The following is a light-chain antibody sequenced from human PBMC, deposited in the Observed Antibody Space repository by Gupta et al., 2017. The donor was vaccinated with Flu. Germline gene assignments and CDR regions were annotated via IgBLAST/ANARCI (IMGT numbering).Light chain of an antibody. CDR2: GAS. J-gene: IGKJ3*01. V-gene: IGKV3-20*01. CDR3: QHCAGSPSA. CDR1: QITSSSY. Sequence: ELVLTQSSGTLSSSTGERGARSCSTSQITSSSYLVWYQQKPGQAPRLLIYGASSGASGFPDRFTGSWSGTDFTLTISGLESDDSAVYYCQHCAGSPSAFGHGTKVEIK.